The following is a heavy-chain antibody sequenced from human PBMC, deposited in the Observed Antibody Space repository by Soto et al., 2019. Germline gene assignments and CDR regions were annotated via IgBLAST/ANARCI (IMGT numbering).Heavy chain of an antibody. Sequence: SVKVSCKASGGTFSSYPISWVRQAPGQGLEWMGRIIPILGIANYAQKFQGRVTITADKSTSTAYMELSSLRSEDTAVYYCARTSGPGIAVAGSSMDVWGKGTTVTSPQ. CDR3: ARTSGPGIAVAGSSMDV. J-gene: IGHJ6*04. CDR1: GGTFSSYP. CDR2: IIPILGIA. V-gene: IGHV1-69*02. D-gene: IGHD6-19*01.